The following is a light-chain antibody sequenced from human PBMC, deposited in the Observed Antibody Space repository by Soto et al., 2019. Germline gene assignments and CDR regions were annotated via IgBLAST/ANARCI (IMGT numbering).Light chain of an antibody. CDR2: KAS. J-gene: IGKJ1*01. CDR3: QQYSSFPWT. CDR1: QFISSW. Sequence: DSQITHSPSILSAPVGDRVTITCRASQFISSWLAWYQQKPGKAPNFLIYKASSLESGVPSRFSGTGFGTEFTLTISSLQPEDFATYYCQQYSSFPWTFGQGTKVDI. V-gene: IGKV1-5*03.